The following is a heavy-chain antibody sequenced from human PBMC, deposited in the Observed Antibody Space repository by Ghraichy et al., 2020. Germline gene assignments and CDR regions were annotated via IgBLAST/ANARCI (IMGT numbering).Heavy chain of an antibody. J-gene: IGHJ4*02. CDR1: GFTFSNAW. V-gene: IGHV3-15*01. Sequence: GGSPRLSCEASGFTFSNAWMSWVRQAPGKGLEWVGRIKSKTDGGTTDYAAPVKGRFTISRDDSKNTLYLQMNSLKTEDTAVYYCTTVGYDSSGHDYWGQGTLVTVSS. CDR3: TTVGYDSSGHDY. CDR2: IKSKTDGGTT. D-gene: IGHD3-22*01.